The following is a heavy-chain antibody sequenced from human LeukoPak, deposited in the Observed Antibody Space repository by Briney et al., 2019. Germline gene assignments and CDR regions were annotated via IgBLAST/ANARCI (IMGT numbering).Heavy chain of an antibody. J-gene: IGHJ4*02. V-gene: IGHV4-39*01. CDR3: ARHYYDTSVYFPYYFDS. CDR2: MYYSDSGNI. CDR1: GGSIISVSYY. Sequence: SETLSLTCTVSGGSIISVSYYWGWIRQPPGKGLEWIGSMYYSDSGNIYYNPSLKNRVTISVDTSKNQFSLKLSSVTAADTAVYYCARHYYDTSVYFPYYFDSWGQETLVTVSS. D-gene: IGHD3-22*01.